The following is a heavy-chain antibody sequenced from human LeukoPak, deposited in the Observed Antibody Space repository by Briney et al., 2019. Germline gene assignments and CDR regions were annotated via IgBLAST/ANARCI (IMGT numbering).Heavy chain of an antibody. Sequence: PGGSLRLSCAASGFTFSSYAMSWVRQAPGKGLEWVSAISGSGGSTYYADSVKGRFTISRDNSKNTLYLQMNSLRAEDTAVYYCAKKSSQYYYGSGTNPLDYWGKGTTVTVSS. CDR3: AKKSSQYYYGSGTNPLDY. V-gene: IGHV3-23*01. CDR2: ISGSGGST. D-gene: IGHD3-10*01. CDR1: GFTFSSYA. J-gene: IGHJ6*04.